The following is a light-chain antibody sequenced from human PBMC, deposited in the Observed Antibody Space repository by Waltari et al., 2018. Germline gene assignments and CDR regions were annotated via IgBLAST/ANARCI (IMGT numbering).Light chain of an antibody. Sequence: QSVLTQPPSVSGAPGQSVTISCTGSSSNIGAGYDGHWYQQIPGSAPKVLIYRADNRPSGVPGRFSGSKSGTSASLSVTRLHAEDAADYFCQSYDRDLNAVLFGGGTKLTVL. CDR1: SSNIGAGYD. CDR3: QSYDRDLNAVL. J-gene: IGLJ2*01. CDR2: RAD. V-gene: IGLV1-40*01.